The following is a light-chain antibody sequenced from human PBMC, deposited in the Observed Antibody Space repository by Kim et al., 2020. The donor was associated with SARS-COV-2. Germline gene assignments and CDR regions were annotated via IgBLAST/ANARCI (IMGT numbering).Light chain of an antibody. CDR2: GAS. V-gene: IGKV3-20*01. J-gene: IGKJ1*01. Sequence: PGDVRTLSSRASQTVDKKYLNWYQQKPGQAPRLLVYGASNRATGIPDRFSGSGSGTDFTLSITRVEPEDFAVYYCQHSGNLIPWTFGQGTKVDIK. CDR1: QTVDKKY. CDR3: QHSGNLIPWT.